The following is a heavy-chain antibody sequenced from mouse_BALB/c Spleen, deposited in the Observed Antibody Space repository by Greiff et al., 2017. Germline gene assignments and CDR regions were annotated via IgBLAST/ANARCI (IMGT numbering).Heavy chain of an antibody. CDR3: ARSQKDDGYYPYYAMDD. D-gene: IGHD2-3*01. J-gene: IGHJ4*01. CDR1: GYTFTSYW. CDR2: INPSNGRT. Sequence: QVQLQQPGAELVKPGASVKLSCKASGYTFTSYWMHWVKQRPGQGLEWIGEINPSNGRTNYNEKFKSKATLTVDKSSSTAYMQLSSLTSEDSAVYYCARSQKDDGYYPYYAMDDWGQGTSVTVSS. V-gene: IGHV1S81*02.